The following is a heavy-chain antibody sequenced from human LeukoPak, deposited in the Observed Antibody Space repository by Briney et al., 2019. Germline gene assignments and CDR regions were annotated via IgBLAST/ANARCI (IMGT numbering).Heavy chain of an antibody. CDR1: GFAFSSQA. CDR3: AKDARSTSGWYFFDY. D-gene: IGHD6-19*01. Sequence: PGGSLRLSCAASGFAFSSQAMGWVRQAPGKGLEWVSVISDSGSITYYADSVKGRFTISRDNSKNTLFLQMSSLRAEDTAVYYCAKDARSTSGWYFFDYWGRGTLVTVSS. V-gene: IGHV3-23*01. J-gene: IGHJ4*02. CDR2: ISDSGSIT.